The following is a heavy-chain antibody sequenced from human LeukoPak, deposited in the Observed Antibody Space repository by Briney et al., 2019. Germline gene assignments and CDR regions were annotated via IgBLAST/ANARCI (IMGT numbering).Heavy chain of an antibody. V-gene: IGHV1-2*02. CDR3: ASLQWIQLWHNPPHSYYFDY. Sequence: ASVKVSCKASGYTFTGYYMHWVRQAPGQGLEWMGWINPNSGGTNYAQKFQGRVTMTRDTSISAAYMELSRLRSDDTAVYYCASLQWIQLWHNPPHSYYFDYWGQGTLVTVSS. CDR1: GYTFTGYY. D-gene: IGHD5-18*01. J-gene: IGHJ4*02. CDR2: INPNSGGT.